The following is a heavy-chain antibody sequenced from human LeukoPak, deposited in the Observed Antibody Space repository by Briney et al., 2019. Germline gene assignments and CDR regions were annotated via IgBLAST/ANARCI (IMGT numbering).Heavy chain of an antibody. CDR3: ASHHFQRGYSGYRDYGDYGYYFDY. D-gene: IGHD5-12*01. V-gene: IGHV4-59*01. Sequence: PSETLSLTCTVSGGSISSYYWSWIRQPPGRGLEWIGYIYYSGSTNYNPSLKSRVTISVDTSKKQFSLKLSSVTAADTAVYYCASHHFQRGYSGYRDYGDYGYYFDYWGQGTLVTVSS. J-gene: IGHJ4*02. CDR2: IYYSGST. CDR1: GGSISSYY.